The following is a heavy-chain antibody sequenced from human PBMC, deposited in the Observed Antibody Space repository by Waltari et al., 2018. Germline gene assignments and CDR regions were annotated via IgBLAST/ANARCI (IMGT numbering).Heavy chain of an antibody. Sequence: EVQLVESGGGLVQLGGSLRLSCAASGFPLSNYWMSWVRQAPGKGPEWVANIMTDGREEYYVDSVRGRFTISRDNAKNSLYLQMNSLRPEDTAVYYCVRDQWFAFDIWGQGTMVTVSS. CDR2: IMTDGREE. D-gene: IGHD3-22*01. V-gene: IGHV3-7*01. CDR1: GFPLSNYW. CDR3: VRDQWFAFDI. J-gene: IGHJ3*02.